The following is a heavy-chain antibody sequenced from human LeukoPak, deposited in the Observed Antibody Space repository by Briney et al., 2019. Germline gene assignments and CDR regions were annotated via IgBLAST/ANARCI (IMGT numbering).Heavy chain of an antibody. CDR3: AREGLNSDMVRGVITGDGWFDP. D-gene: IGHD3-10*01. CDR1: GYTFTSYG. J-gene: IGHJ5*02. V-gene: IGHV1-18*01. Sequence: PGASVKVSCKASGYTFTSYGISWVRQAPGQGLEWMGWTSAYNGNTNYAQKLQGRVTMTTDTSTSTAYMELRSLRSDDTAVYYCAREGLNSDMVRGVITGDGWFDPWGQGTLVTVSS. CDR2: TSAYNGNT.